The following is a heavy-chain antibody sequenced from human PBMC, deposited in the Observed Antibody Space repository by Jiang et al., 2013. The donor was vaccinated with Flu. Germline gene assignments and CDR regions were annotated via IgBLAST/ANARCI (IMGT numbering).Heavy chain of an antibody. Sequence: QLVESGGGLVQPGGSLRLSCTVSGFTFSSYWMTWVRQAPGKGLEWVANIKQDGSEKYYVDSVKGRFTISRDNAKNSLYLQMNSLRAEDTAMYYCVGAFVGDYGDYWGQGTLVTVSS. D-gene: IGHD4-17*01. CDR1: GFTFSSYW. V-gene: IGHV3-7*03. J-gene: IGHJ4*02. CDR3: VGAFVGDYGDY. CDR2: IKQDGSEK.